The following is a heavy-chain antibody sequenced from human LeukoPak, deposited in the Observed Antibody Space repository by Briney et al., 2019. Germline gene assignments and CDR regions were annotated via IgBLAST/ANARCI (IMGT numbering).Heavy chain of an antibody. J-gene: IGHJ4*02. Sequence: ASVKVSCKVSGYILTELSMHWVRQAPGKGLEWMGGFDPEDGETIYAQKFQGRVTMTEDTSTDTAYMELSSLRSEDTAVYYCATLGVLRDSSGYPYRDYWGQGTLVTVSS. CDR1: GYILTELS. CDR2: FDPEDGET. V-gene: IGHV1-24*01. D-gene: IGHD3-22*01. CDR3: ATLGVLRDSSGYPYRDY.